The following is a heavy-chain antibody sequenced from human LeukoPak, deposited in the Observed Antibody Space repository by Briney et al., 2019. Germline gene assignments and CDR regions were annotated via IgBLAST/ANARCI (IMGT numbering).Heavy chain of an antibody. Sequence: GGSLRLSCAASGFAVSSSYMSWVRQAPGKGLEWVAVLYSGGHTYYAGSVRGRFTISRDTSKNTLYLQMDSLRSEDTAEYYCARARCDSCGYGSWGQGTLVTVSS. J-gene: IGHJ5*02. CDR1: GFAVSSSY. CDR3: ARARCDSCGYGS. CDR2: LYSGGHT. D-gene: IGHD3-22*01. V-gene: IGHV3-66*02.